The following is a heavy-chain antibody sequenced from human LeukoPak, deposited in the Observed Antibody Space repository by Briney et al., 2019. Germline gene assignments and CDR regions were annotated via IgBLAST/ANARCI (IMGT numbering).Heavy chain of an antibody. CDR3: ARDNDYGDF. CDR1: GLTFSAYE. V-gene: IGHV3-48*03. CDR2: ISTSGSSR. Sequence: GGSLRLSCVVSGLTFSAYEMNWVRQAPGKGLEWVAYISTSGSSRDYADSVKGRFSISRDNAENSLYLQMSSLRVEDTGVYYCARDNDYGDFWGQGALVTVSS. J-gene: IGHJ4*02.